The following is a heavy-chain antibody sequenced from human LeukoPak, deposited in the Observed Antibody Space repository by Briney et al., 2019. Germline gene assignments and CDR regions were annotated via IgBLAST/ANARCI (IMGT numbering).Heavy chain of an antibody. J-gene: IGHJ5*02. CDR2: ISGSGGTT. D-gene: IGHD1-26*01. V-gene: IGHV3-23*01. Sequence: GGSLRLSCAASGFTFSSYGMSWVRQAPGKGLEWVSAISGSGGTTYYADSVKGRFTISRDNSKNTVFLQMNSLRAEDTGVYYCANRISGSSSWGQGTLVTVSS. CDR3: ANRISGSSS. CDR1: GFTFSSYG.